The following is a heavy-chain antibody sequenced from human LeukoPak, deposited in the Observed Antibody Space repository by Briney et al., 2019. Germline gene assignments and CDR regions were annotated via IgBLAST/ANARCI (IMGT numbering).Heavy chain of an antibody. D-gene: IGHD6-19*01. CDR1: GFTFSTYS. CDR2: ITSNGGST. J-gene: IGHJ4*02. V-gene: IGHV3-64D*06. CDR3: VKTGIAVAGVDY. Sequence: GGSLRLSCAASGFTFSTYSMNWVRQAPGKGLEYVSAITSNGGSTYYADSVKGRFTISRDNSKNTLYLQMSSLRAEDTAVYYCVKTGIAVAGVDYWGQGTLVTVSS.